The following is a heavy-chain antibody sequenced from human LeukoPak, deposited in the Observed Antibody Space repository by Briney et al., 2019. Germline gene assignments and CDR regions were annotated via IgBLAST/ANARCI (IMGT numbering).Heavy chain of an antibody. CDR2: IYYSGST. D-gene: IGHD3-22*01. Sequence: PSEILSLTCTVSGGSISLSNYYWGWIRQPPGKGLDWIGTIYYSGSTYYNPSLKSRVTISVDTSKNQFSLRLTSVTAADTAVYLCARHPYDSSGYFWPYFDYWGQGTLVIASS. J-gene: IGHJ4*02. V-gene: IGHV4-39*01. CDR3: ARHPYDSSGYFWPYFDY. CDR1: GGSISLSNYY.